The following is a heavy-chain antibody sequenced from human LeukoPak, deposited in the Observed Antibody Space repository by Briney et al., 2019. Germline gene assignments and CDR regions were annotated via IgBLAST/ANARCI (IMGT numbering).Heavy chain of an antibody. CDR2: INPSGGRT. CDR3: ARNSRGYYFFDY. J-gene: IGHJ4*02. D-gene: IGHD3-22*01. Sequence: ASVKVSCKASGYTFTSYYIHWVRQAPGQGLEWMGIINPSGGRTTYAQRFRGRLTVTTDISTSTVYMELRSLRSDDTAVYYCARNSRGYYFFDYWGQGSLVTVSS. CDR1: GYTFTSYY. V-gene: IGHV1-46*01.